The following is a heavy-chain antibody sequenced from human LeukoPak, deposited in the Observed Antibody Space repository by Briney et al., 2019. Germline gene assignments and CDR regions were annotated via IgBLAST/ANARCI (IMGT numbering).Heavy chain of an antibody. CDR2: IIPIFGTA. CDR3: ARSAYSGGWYAFDY. Sequence: ASVKVSCKASGGTFSSYAISWVRQAPGQGLEWMGGIIPIFGTANYAQKFQGRVTITADESTSTAYMELSSLRSEDTAVYYCARSAYSGGWYAFDYWGQGTLVTVSS. V-gene: IGHV1-69*13. CDR1: GGTFSSYA. J-gene: IGHJ4*02. D-gene: IGHD6-19*01.